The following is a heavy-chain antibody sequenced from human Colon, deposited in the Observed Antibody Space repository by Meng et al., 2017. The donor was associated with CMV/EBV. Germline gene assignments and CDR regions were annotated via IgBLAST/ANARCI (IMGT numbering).Heavy chain of an antibody. V-gene: IGHV1-2*02. CDR2: IYPQDGGT. CDR1: GXTFTANH. J-gene: IGHJ4*02. CDR3: VRESWYFDF. D-gene: IGHD6-13*01. Sequence: TEVXQPGXXVKVSCKTSGXTFTANHLHCVRXAPGQGLEWMGWIYPQDGGTYFAQKFQDRVTLTRDTSITTAYMELSGLTSDDTAIYYCVRESWYFDFWGEGTLVTVSS.